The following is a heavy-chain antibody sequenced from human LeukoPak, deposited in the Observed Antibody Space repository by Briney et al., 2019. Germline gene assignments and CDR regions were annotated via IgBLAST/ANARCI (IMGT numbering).Heavy chain of an antibody. D-gene: IGHD5-18*01. V-gene: IGHV1-69*13. CDR1: GGTFSSYA. Sequence: SVKVSCKASGGTFSSYAISWVRQAPGRGLEWMGGIIPIFGTANYAQKFQGRVTITADESTSTAYMELSSLRSEDTAVYYCARAYVDTAKRDAFDIWGQGTMVTVSS. J-gene: IGHJ3*02. CDR2: IIPIFGTA. CDR3: ARAYVDTAKRDAFDI.